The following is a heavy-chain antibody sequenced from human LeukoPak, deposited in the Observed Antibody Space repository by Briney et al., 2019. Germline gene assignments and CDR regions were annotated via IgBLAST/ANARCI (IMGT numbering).Heavy chain of an antibody. Sequence: ASVKVSCKASGYTFTSYDINWVRQATGQGLEWMGWMNPNSGNTGYAQKFQGRVTMTRNTSISTAYMELSSLRSEDTAVYYCARAGHPFVPAAIGNWFDPWGQGTLVTVSS. D-gene: IGHD2-2*01. J-gene: IGHJ5*02. CDR3: ARAGHPFVPAAIGNWFDP. CDR1: GYTFTSYD. CDR2: MNPNSGNT. V-gene: IGHV1-8*01.